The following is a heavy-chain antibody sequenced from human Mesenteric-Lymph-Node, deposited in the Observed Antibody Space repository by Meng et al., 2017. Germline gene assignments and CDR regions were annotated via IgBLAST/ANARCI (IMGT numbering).Heavy chain of an antibody. V-gene: IGHV3-30*01. D-gene: IGHD1-26*01. CDR2: MSYDGTIK. Sequence: GESLKISCAASGFTFSNYAMHWVRQAPGEGLEWVAIMSYDGTIKYYADSVKGRFTISRDNSENTLYLQMNSLRPDDTAVYYCARDGKVGGRKYYFDYWGQGTRVTVSS. J-gene: IGHJ4*02. CDR3: ARDGKVGGRKYYFDY. CDR1: GFTFSNYA.